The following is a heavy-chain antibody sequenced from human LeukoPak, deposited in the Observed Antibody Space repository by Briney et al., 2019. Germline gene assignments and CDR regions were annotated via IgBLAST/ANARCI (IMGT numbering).Heavy chain of an antibody. CDR3: AKAQTVGYCSGGSCYFDY. V-gene: IGHV3-23*01. Sequence: GGSLGLSCAASGFTFSSYAMSWVRQAPGKGLEWVAGISCSGGSTYYADSVKGRFTISRDNSKNTLYLQMNSLRAEDTAVYYCAKAQTVGYCSGGSCYFDYWGQGTLVTVSS. J-gene: IGHJ4*02. CDR2: ISCSGGST. CDR1: GFTFSSYA. D-gene: IGHD2-15*01.